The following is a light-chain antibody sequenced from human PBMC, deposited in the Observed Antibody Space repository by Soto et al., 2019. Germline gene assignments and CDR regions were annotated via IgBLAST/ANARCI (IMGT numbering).Light chain of an antibody. CDR3: AAWADSLRAVV. CDR2: RNH. CDR1: RSNIGTYA. V-gene: IGLV1-44*01. J-gene: IGLJ2*01. Sequence: QSVLTQSPSASGTPGQRVTISCSGSRSNIGTYAVNWYQQLPGAAPTLLIFRNHQRPSGVPDRFSGSKSGTSAPLAISGPQAEDEADYYCAAWADSLRAVVFGGGTKLTVL.